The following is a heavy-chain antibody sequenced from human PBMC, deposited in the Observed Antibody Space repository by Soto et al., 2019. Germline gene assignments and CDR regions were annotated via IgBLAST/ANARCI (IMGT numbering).Heavy chain of an antibody. CDR1: GFTFSSYS. V-gene: IGHV3-21*01. CDR3: VRDLIVPEDAFDI. D-gene: IGHD2-2*01. CDR2: ISSSSSYI. J-gene: IGHJ3*02. Sequence: EVQLVESGGGLVKPGGSLRLSCAASGFTFSSYSMNWVRQAPGKGLEWVSSISSSSSYIYYADSVKGRFTISRDNAKNSLYLQMNSLRAEDTAVYYCVRDLIVPEDAFDIWGQGTMVTVSS.